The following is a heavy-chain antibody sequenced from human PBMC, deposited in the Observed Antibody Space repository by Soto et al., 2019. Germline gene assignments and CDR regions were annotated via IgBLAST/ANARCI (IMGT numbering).Heavy chain of an antibody. J-gene: IGHJ6*02. CDR3: AGTYCSGGSCYGGYYYYYGMDV. Sequence: GESLKISCKGSGYSFTSYWISWVRQMPGKGLEWMRRIDPSDSYTNYSPSFQGHVTISADKSISTAYLQWSSLKASDTAMYYCAGTYCSGGSCYGGYYYYYGMDVWGQGTTVTVSS. D-gene: IGHD2-15*01. CDR2: IDPSDSYT. CDR1: GYSFTSYW. V-gene: IGHV5-10-1*01.